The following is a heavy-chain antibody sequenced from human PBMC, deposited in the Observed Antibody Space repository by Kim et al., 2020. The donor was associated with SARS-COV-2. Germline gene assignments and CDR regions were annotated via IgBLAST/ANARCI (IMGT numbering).Heavy chain of an antibody. J-gene: IGHJ6*02. Sequence: ADSVNGRFTISRDNAKNSLYLQMNSLRAEDTAVYYCARGLPYYYYGMDVWGQGTTVTVSS. CDR3: ARGLPYYYYGMDV. V-gene: IGHV3-21*01.